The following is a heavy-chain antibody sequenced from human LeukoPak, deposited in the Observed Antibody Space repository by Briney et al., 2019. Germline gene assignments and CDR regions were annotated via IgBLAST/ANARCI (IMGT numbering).Heavy chain of an antibody. CDR2: INPNSGGT. V-gene: IGHV1-2*06. D-gene: IGHD2-2*02. Sequence: ASVKVSYKASGYTFTGYYMHWVRQAPGQGLEWMGRINPNSGGTNYAQKFQGRVTMTRDTSISTAYMELSGLRSDDTAVYYCARAALRCSSTSCYIGYWGQGTLVTVSS. J-gene: IGHJ4*02. CDR1: GYTFTGYY. CDR3: ARAALRCSSTSCYIGY.